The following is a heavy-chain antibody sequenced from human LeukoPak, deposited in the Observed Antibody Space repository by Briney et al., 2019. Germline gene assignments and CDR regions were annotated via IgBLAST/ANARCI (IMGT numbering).Heavy chain of an antibody. CDR3: AKSPYDSSGYYGYYFDY. J-gene: IGHJ4*02. D-gene: IGHD3-22*01. CDR1: GFTFSSYG. V-gene: IGHV3-23*01. Sequence: GGSLRLSCAASGFTFSSYGMSWVRQAPGKGLEWVSAISGSGGSTYYADSVKGRFTISRDNSKNTLYLQMNSLRAEDTAVYYCAKSPYDSSGYYGYYFDYWGQGTLVTVSS. CDR2: ISGSGGST.